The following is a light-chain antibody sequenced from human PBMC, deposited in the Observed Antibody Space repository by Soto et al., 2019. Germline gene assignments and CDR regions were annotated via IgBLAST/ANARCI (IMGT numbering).Light chain of an antibody. CDR2: GAS. Sequence: EIVLTQSPGTLPLSPGERVTLSCRASQSVSSSSLAWYQQKPGQAPRLLIYGASSRATGIPDRFSGSGSGTDFTLTISRLEPEDFAVYYCQQYGSSATFGQGTKVEIK. V-gene: IGKV3-20*01. CDR1: QSVSSSS. J-gene: IGKJ1*01. CDR3: QQYGSSAT.